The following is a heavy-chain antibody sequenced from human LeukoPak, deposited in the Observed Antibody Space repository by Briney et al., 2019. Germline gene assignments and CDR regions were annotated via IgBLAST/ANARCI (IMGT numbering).Heavy chain of an antibody. CDR2: IGNNGGGI. J-gene: IGHJ4*02. CDR3: AIDPNWETHN. Sequence: GGSLRLSCAASGFTFTSYTMYWARQAPGKGLEWVSIIGNNGGGIHYADSVRGRFTISRDNSKNTLYLQMTNLRVDDTALYYCAIDPNWETHNWGQGVLVTVSS. V-gene: IGHV3-23*01. CDR1: GFTFTSYT. D-gene: IGHD7-27*01.